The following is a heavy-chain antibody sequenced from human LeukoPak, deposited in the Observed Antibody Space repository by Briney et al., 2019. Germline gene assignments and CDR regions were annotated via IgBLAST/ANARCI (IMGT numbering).Heavy chain of an antibody. Sequence: GGSLRLSCAASGFTFSSYGMHWVRQAPGKGLEGVAFIRYDGSNKHYADSVKGRFTISRDNSKNTLYLQMNSLRAEDTAVYYCAKVVRRGDAFDIWGQGTMVTVSS. D-gene: IGHD3-10*01. V-gene: IGHV3-30*02. CDR2: IRYDGSNK. CDR1: GFTFSSYG. J-gene: IGHJ3*02. CDR3: AKVVRRGDAFDI.